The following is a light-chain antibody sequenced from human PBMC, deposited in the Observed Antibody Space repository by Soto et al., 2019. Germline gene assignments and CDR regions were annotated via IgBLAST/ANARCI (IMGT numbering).Light chain of an antibody. CDR2: DAY. CDR1: QSISSW. J-gene: IGKJ5*01. Sequence: EIQMTQSPSTLSASVGDRFTITCLASQSISSWLAWYQQKPGKATKLLIYDAYSLESGATSRFSGRRSGTEFTLTISSLQPDDFATYYCQPSYSTPVTVGQGTRLEIK. CDR3: QPSYSTPVT. V-gene: IGKV1-5*01.